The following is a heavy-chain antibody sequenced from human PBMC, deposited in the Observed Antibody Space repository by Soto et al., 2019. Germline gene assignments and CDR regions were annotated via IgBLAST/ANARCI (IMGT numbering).Heavy chain of an antibody. V-gene: IGHV3-23*01. D-gene: IGHD3-22*01. CDR3: AKGWDYYDSSGYYFSPAPIDY. J-gene: IGHJ4*02. CDR1: GFTFSSYA. CDR2: ISGSGGST. Sequence: GGSLRLSCAASGFTFSSYAMSWVRQAPGKGLEWVSAISGSGGSTYYADSVKGRFTISRDNSKNTLYLQMNSLRAEDTAVYYCAKGWDYYDSSGYYFSPAPIDYWGQGTLVTVSS.